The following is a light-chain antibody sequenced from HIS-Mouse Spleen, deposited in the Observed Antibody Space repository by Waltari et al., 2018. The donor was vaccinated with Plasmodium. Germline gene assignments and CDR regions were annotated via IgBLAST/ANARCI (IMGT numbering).Light chain of an antibody. CDR3: CSYAGSSTYV. J-gene: IGLJ1*01. CDR2: DVS. V-gene: IGLV2-11*01. Sequence: QSALTQPRSVSGSPGQSVTIPCTGTSSDVGGSNYVSWYQQHPGQAPKLIIYDVSKRPSGVPDRFSGSKSGNTASLTISGLQAEDEADYYCCSYAGSSTYVFGTGTKVTVL. CDR1: SSDVGGSNY.